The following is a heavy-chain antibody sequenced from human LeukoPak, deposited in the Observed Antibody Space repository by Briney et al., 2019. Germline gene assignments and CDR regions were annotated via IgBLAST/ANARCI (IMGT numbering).Heavy chain of an antibody. J-gene: IGHJ4*02. CDR1: GFTFISHA. CDR2: ISSSSSYI. D-gene: IGHD7-27*01. V-gene: IGHV3-21*01. CDR3: ARATKTGPFDY. Sequence: GGSLRLSCAASGFTFISHAMSWVRQAPGKGLEWVSSISSSSSYIYYADSVKGRFTISRDNAKNSLYLQMNSLRAEDTAVYYCARATKTGPFDYWGQGTLVTVSS.